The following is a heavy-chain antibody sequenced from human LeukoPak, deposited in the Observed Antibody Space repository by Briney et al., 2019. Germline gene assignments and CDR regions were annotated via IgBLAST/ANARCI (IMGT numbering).Heavy chain of an antibody. J-gene: IGHJ4*02. Sequence: GGSLRLSCAASGFRFSSFAMHWVRQAPGKGLEWVAVISYDGNNQYYADSVKGRFTISRDNSKNTLYLQMNSLRPDDTAVFYCSKERYGSGWAAVDYWGQGTLVTVFS. CDR1: GFRFSSFA. V-gene: IGHV3-30*18. D-gene: IGHD6-19*01. CDR3: SKERYGSGWAAVDY. CDR2: ISYDGNNQ.